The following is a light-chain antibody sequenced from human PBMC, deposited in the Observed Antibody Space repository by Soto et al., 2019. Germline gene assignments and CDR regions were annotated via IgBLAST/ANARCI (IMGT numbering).Light chain of an antibody. CDR3: SSYTTTSTLRV. J-gene: IGLJ3*02. CDR1: SSDVGGHNY. V-gene: IGLV2-14*01. Sequence: QSVLTQPASVSGSPGQSITISCTGTSSDVGGHNYVSWYQQHPGKAPNLLIYEVRVRPSGVSIRFSGSKSANTASLTISGLQAEDEADYYCSSYTTTSTLRVFGGGTKLTVL. CDR2: EVR.